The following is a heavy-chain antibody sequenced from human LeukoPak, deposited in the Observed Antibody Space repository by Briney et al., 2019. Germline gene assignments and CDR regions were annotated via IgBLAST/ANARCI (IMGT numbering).Heavy chain of an antibody. CDR1: GGSISSYY. D-gene: IGHD3-10*01. Sequence: SETLSLTCTVSGGSISSYYWSWIRQPAGKGLEWIGRIYTSGSTNYNPSLKSRVTMSVDTSKNQFSLKLSSVTAADTAVYYCAGYGSGSYFHHNFDYWGQGTLVTVSS. V-gene: IGHV4-4*07. J-gene: IGHJ4*02. CDR2: IYTSGST. CDR3: AGYGSGSYFHHNFDY.